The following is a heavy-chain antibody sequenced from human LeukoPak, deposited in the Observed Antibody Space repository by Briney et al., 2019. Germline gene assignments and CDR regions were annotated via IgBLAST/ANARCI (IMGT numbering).Heavy chain of an antibody. J-gene: IGHJ3*02. Sequence: ASVKVSCKVSGYTLTELSMHWVRQAPGKGLEWMGGFDPEDGETIYAQKFQGRVTMTEGTSTDTAYMELSGLRSEDTAVYYCATDRGEAAFDIWGRGTMVTVSS. V-gene: IGHV1-24*01. CDR1: GYTLTELS. CDR3: ATDRGEAAFDI. CDR2: FDPEDGET.